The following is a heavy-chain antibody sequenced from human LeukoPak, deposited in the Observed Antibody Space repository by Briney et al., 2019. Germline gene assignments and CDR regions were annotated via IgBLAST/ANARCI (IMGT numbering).Heavy chain of an antibody. D-gene: IGHD6-6*01. Sequence: ASVKVSCKASGYTFTSYGISWVRQAPGQGLEWMGIINPSGGSTTYAQKFQGRVTMTRDTSTSTVYMELSSLGSEDTAVYYCARDQSSSSWDSWGQGTLVTVSS. J-gene: IGHJ4*02. CDR3: ARDQSSSSWDS. CDR2: INPSGGST. CDR1: GYTFTSYG. V-gene: IGHV1-46*01.